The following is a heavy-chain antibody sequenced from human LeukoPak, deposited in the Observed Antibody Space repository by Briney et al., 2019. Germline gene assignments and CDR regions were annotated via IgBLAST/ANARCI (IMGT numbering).Heavy chain of an antibody. CDR3: AKDGYYYDSSGYSYFDY. CDR2: ISGSGGST. J-gene: IGHJ4*02. CDR1: GFTFSSYA. Sequence: GGSLRLSCVASGFTFSSYAMSWVRQAPGKGLEWVSAISGSGGSTYYADSVKGRFTISRDNSKNTLYLQMNSLRAEDTAVYYCAKDGYYYDSSGYSYFDYWGQGTLVTVSS. V-gene: IGHV3-23*01. D-gene: IGHD3-22*01.